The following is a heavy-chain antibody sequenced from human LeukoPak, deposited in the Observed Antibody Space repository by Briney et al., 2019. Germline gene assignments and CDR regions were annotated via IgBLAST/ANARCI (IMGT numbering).Heavy chain of an antibody. V-gene: IGHV3-23*01. D-gene: IGHD4-17*01. CDR1: GFTFSNYA. J-gene: IGHJ4*02. CDR2: ISGSGGST. Sequence: GGSLRLSCAASGFTFSNYALSWFRQAPGKGLEWVSAISGSGGSTYYADSVKGRFTISRDNSKNTLSLQMNSLRAEDTAVYYCAKKITYDYGDPHFDYWGQGTLVTVSS. CDR3: AKKITYDYGDPHFDY.